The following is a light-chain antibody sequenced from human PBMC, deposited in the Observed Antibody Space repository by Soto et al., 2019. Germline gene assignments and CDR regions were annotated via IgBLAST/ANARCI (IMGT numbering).Light chain of an antibody. CDR3: QQYNTYPS. Sequence: DIQMTQSPSTLSASVGDRVTITCRASQSISHWLAWYQQKPGKAPKLLIYDASSLESGVPSRFSGSGSGTEFTLTISSLQPDDFATYYCQQYNTYPSFGPGTKVEIK. CDR2: DAS. CDR1: QSISHW. J-gene: IGKJ1*01. V-gene: IGKV1-5*01.